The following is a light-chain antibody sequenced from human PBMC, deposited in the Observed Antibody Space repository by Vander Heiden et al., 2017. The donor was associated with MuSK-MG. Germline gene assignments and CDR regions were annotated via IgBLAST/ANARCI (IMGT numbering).Light chain of an antibody. CDR3: QQDGNSLT. CDR1: QSVNSTY. V-gene: IGKV3-20*01. J-gene: IGKJ4*01. Sequence: EVLLSQSPVTLSLSPGERATLSCRASQSVNSTYLAWYQQKPGQAPRLLIYSASSRATGVPDRFSGSGSGTDFTLTISRLEPEDFAVYYCQQDGNSLTFGGGTKVEIK. CDR2: SAS.